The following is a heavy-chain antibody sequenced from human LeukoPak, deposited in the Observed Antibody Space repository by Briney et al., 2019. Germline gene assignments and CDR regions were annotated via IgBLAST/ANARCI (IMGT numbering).Heavy chain of an antibody. CDR3: ARERGYYDSSGHYPFDY. J-gene: IGHJ4*02. V-gene: IGHV3-66*01. CDR2: IYTGGST. Sequence: PGGSLRLSCAASGFTASSNYMSWVRQAPGKGLEWVSVIYTGGSTYYADSVKGRFTISRDNSKNTLYLQMNSLRAEDTAVYYCARERGYYDSSGHYPFDYWGQGTLVTVSS. D-gene: IGHD3-22*01. CDR1: GFTASSNY.